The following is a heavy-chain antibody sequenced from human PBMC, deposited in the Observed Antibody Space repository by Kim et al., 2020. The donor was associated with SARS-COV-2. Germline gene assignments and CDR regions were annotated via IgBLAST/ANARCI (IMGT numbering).Heavy chain of an antibody. D-gene: IGHD6-19*01. CDR3: AATGGWFVSVWEF. Sequence: TQNPSLASRVIISVDTSKSQFSLRLSSVTAADTAVYYCAATGGWFVSVWEFWGQGTLVTASA. V-gene: IGHV4-34*01. J-gene: IGHJ4*02.